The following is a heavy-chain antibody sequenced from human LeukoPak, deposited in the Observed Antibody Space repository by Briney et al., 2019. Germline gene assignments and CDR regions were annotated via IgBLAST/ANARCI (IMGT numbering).Heavy chain of an antibody. CDR1: GFTFSSYA. D-gene: IGHD5-18*01. Sequence: GGSLRLSCAASGFTFSSYAMSWVRQAPGKGLEWVSSISSGGGSANYADSVKGRFTISRDNPKNTAYLQMNSLRAEDTAVYYCAKAGNGYNYGGFVWGQGTLVTVSS. V-gene: IGHV3-23*01. CDR2: ISSGGGSA. CDR3: AKAGNGYNYGGFV. J-gene: IGHJ4*02.